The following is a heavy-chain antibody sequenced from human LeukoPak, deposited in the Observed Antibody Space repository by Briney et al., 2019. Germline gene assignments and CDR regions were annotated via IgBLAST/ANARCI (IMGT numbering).Heavy chain of an antibody. CDR3: TTGDTVAGFDY. V-gene: IGHV3-15*01. CDR1: GFTLSNAW. CDR2: IKSKTDGGTT. J-gene: IGHJ4*02. Sequence: GGSLRLSCAASGFTLSNAWMSWVRQAPGKGLEWVGRIKSKTDGGTTDYAAPVKGRFTISRDDSKNTLYLQMNSLKTEDTAVYYCTTGDTVAGFDYWGQGTLVTVSS. D-gene: IGHD5-12*01.